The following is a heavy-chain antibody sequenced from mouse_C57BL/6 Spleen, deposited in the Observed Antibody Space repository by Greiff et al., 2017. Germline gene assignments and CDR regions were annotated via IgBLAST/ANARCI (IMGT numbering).Heavy chain of an antibody. CDR2: INPNNGGT. V-gene: IGHV1-26*01. CDR1: GYTFTDYY. D-gene: IGHD1-1*01. CDR3: AVGLRTPFAY. J-gene: IGHJ3*01. Sequence: VQLQQSGPELVKPGASVKISCKASGYTFTDYYMNWVKQSHGKSLEWIGDINPNNGGTSYNQKFKGKATLTVDKSSSTAYMELRSLTSEDSAVYYCAVGLRTPFAYWGQGTLVTVSA.